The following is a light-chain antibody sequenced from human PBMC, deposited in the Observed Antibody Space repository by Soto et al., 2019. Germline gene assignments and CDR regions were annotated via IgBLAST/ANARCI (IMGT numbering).Light chain of an antibody. CDR3: QQYNNWPPLT. CDR1: QSLSSSY. J-gene: IGKJ4*01. Sequence: EIVLTQSPGALSLSPGEGATLSCRASQSLSSSYVAWYQQKVGQPPRLLIYGASNRATGIPDRFSGSWSGTEFTLTISRLEPEDFAVYYCQQYNNWPPLTFGGGTKVDIK. CDR2: GAS. V-gene: IGKV3-20*01.